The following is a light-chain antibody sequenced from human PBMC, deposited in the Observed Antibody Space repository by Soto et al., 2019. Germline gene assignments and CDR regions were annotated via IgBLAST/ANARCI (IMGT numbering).Light chain of an antibody. J-gene: IGLJ2*01. CDR3: QTCESNTVI. CDR2: VGSSGIY. V-gene: IGLV4-60*03. Sequence: QPVLTQSSSASASLGSSVKLTCTLSSGHTNYIITWHQQQPGRAPRFLMNVGSSGIYNKGSGIPERFSGSSSGADRYLTISNLQSDDEADYYCQTCESNTVIFGGGTKLTVL. CDR1: SGHTNYI.